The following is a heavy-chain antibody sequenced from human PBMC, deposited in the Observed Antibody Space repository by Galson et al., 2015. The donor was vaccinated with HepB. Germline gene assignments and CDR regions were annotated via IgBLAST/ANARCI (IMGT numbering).Heavy chain of an antibody. J-gene: IGHJ6*02. Sequence: SLRLSCAASGFTFSDFWMTWVRQAPGKGLEWVAKINQDGSEKNYGDSVKGRFTVSRDNAKNSLYLQMNTLRAEDTAVYYCARDVSSGDYVFGYYYYGMDVWGQGTTVTVSS. D-gene: IGHD4-17*01. V-gene: IGHV3-7*01. CDR3: ARDVSSGDYVFGYYYYGMDV. CDR1: GFTFSDFW. CDR2: INQDGSEK.